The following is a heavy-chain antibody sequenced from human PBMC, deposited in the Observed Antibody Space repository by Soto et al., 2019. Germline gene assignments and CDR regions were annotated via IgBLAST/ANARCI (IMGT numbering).Heavy chain of an antibody. Sequence: EVQLVESGGGLVQAGASLRLSCAASGFTFSTYWMHWVRQAPGKGLMWLSRIKGDESATNYADSVEGRFTISRDNAKNTLYLQVNSLRVEDTAVYYCARGVLGAYLFDPWGQGTLVTVSS. V-gene: IGHV3-74*01. CDR1: GFTFSTYW. CDR3: ARGVLGAYLFDP. CDR2: IKGDESAT. J-gene: IGHJ5*02. D-gene: IGHD2-15*01.